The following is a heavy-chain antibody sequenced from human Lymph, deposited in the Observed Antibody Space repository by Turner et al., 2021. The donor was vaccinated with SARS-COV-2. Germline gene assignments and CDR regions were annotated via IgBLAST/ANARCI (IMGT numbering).Heavy chain of an antibody. CDR2: ISYDGSNK. V-gene: IGHV3-30*18. CDR3: AKVRSIFGVVIGGMDV. Sequence: QVQLVESGGGVVQPGRSLGLSCAAPGFTFSSYGMHWVRQAPGKGLEWGAVISYDGSNKYYADSVKGRFTISRDNTKKTLYLQMNSLRAEDTAVYYCAKVRSIFGVVIGGMDVWGQGTTVTVSS. D-gene: IGHD3-3*01. J-gene: IGHJ6*02. CDR1: GFTFSSYG.